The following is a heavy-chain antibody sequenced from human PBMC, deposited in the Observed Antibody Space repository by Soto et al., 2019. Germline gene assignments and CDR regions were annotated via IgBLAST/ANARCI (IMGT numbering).Heavy chain of an antibody. Sequence: PGGSLRLSCAASGFSFRSYAMGWVRQAPGKGLNLVSSISAGGDGTYYADSVKGRFTISRDNSKNTVYLQMYSLTAEDTALYYCAKTGPYCGGDCSRYFYGMDVWGQGTTVTVSS. CDR3: AKTGPYCGGDCSRYFYGMDV. D-gene: IGHD2-21*02. V-gene: IGHV3-23*01. CDR1: GFSFRSYA. J-gene: IGHJ6*02. CDR2: ISAGGDGT.